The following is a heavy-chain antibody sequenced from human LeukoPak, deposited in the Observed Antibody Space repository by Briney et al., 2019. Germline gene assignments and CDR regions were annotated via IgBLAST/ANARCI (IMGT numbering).Heavy chain of an antibody. J-gene: IGHJ4*02. CDR1: GFTFTTYG. CDR2: IASNGGSE. CDR3: AKRGHYSINWYHYFDY. V-gene: IGHV3-30*18. D-gene: IGHD6-13*01. Sequence: GGSLRLSCAASGFTFTTYGLHWVRQAPGKGLEWVAAIASNGGSEYYADSVKGRFTISRDNSKNTMFLQMNSLRPDDTAVYYCAKRGHYSINWYHYFDYWGQGTLVTVSS.